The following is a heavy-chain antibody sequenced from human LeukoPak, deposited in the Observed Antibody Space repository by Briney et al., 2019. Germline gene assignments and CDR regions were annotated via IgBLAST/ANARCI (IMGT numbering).Heavy chain of an antibody. J-gene: IGHJ4*02. CDR2: ISGGAGST. D-gene: IGHD3-10*01. CDR3: AKYLGGFGRIDS. V-gene: IGHV3-23*01. Sequence: PGGSLRLSCAASGFTFTNYAMSWVRQAPGKGLDWVSAISGGAGSTYYADSVKGRFTISRDNSKHTLYLQMNNLRAEDTAVYYCAKYLGGFGRIDSWGQGTLVTVSS. CDR1: GFTFTNYA.